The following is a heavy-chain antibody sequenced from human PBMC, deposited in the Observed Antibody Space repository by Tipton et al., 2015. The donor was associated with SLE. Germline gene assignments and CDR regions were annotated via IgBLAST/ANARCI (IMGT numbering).Heavy chain of an antibody. V-gene: IGHV5-51*01. D-gene: IGHD4-11*01. Sequence: VQLVQSGAEVKKPGESLKIPCKGSRYSFTTYWIGWVRQMPGKGLEWMGIIYPGDSDTTYSPSFQGQVTISADKSISTAYLQWSSLKASDTAMYYCARQPSAYMTTKTTWAFDIWGQGTMVTVSS. J-gene: IGHJ3*02. CDR2: IYPGDSDT. CDR3: ARQPSAYMTTKTTWAFDI. CDR1: RYSFTTYW.